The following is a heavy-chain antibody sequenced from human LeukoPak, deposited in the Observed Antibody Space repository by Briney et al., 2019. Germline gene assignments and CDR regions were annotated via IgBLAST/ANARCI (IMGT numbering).Heavy chain of an antibody. CDR2: IRSKANSYAT. CDR3: ARDLGSLPTIFGVVIQRYYYYYGMDV. V-gene: IGHV3-73*01. D-gene: IGHD3-3*01. Sequence: GGSLRLSCAASGFTFSGSAMHWVRQASGKGLEWVGRIRSKANSYATAYAASVKGRFTISRDNSKNTLYLQVNSLRAEDTAVYYCARDLGSLPTIFGVVIQRYYYYYGMDVWGQGTTVTVSS. J-gene: IGHJ6*02. CDR1: GFTFSGSA.